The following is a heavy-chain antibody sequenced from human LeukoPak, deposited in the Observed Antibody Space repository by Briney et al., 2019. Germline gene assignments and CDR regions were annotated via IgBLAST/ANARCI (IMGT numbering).Heavy chain of an antibody. D-gene: IGHD6-19*01. V-gene: IGHV3-7*01. CDR3: VRLIAVATRYFDY. CDR1: EFTFSTYW. CDR2: IKQDGSEK. J-gene: IGHJ4*02. Sequence: GGSLRLSCTGSEFTFSTYWMSWVRQAPGKGLEWVANIKQDGSEKYYVDPVKGRFTVPRDNAQNSLYLQMNSLRAEDTAVYYCVRLIAVATRYFDYWGQGILVTVSS.